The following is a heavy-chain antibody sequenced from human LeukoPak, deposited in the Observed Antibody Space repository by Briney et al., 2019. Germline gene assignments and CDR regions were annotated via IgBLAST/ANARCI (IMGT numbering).Heavy chain of an antibody. Sequence: ASVKVSCKASGYTFTSYYMHWVRQAPGQGLEWMGIINPSGGSTSYAQKFQGRVTMTRDTSTSTVYVELSSLRSEDTAVYYCARNCLQWLATEANYYFDYWGQGTLVTVSS. CDR2: INPSGGST. V-gene: IGHV1-46*01. CDR1: GYTFTSYY. D-gene: IGHD6-19*01. CDR3: ARNCLQWLATEANYYFDY. J-gene: IGHJ4*02.